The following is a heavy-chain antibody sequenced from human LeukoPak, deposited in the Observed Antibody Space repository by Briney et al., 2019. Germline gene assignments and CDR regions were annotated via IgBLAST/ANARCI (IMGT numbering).Heavy chain of an antibody. J-gene: IGHJ4*02. CDR3: ARVVGSYGDSAY. Sequence: GGSLRLSCATSGFTFVDYGLSWVRRAPGKGLEWLCAINYNGAITDYADSVKGRFTISRDNAKNSLFLEMNSLRAEDTAVYYCARVVGSYGDSAYWGQGTLVTVSS. V-gene: IGHV3-20*04. CDR2: INYNGAIT. D-gene: IGHD4-17*01. CDR1: GFTFVDYG.